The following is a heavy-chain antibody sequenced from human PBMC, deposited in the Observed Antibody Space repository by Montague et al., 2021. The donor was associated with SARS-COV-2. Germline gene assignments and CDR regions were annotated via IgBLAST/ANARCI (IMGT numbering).Heavy chain of an antibody. J-gene: IGHJ5*02. Sequence: SLRLSCAASGFTFSSYDMHWVHQATGKGLGWVSAIGTAGDTYYPXSVKGRFTISRENAKNSLYLQMNSLRAGDTAVYYCARASYDSSGYYVWFDPWGQGTLVTVSS. D-gene: IGHD3-22*01. CDR1: GFTFSSYD. CDR2: IGTAGDT. CDR3: ARASYDSSGYYVWFDP. V-gene: IGHV3-13*04.